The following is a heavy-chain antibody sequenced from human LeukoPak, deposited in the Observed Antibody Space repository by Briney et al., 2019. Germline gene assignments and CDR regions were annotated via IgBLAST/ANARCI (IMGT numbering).Heavy chain of an antibody. D-gene: IGHD3-22*01. CDR3: ARAPSEVGGYYPEYFRH. J-gene: IGHJ1*01. Sequence: PGGSLRLSCEASGFTFSRYWMHWVRQAPGKGLVWVSRIKSDGKTNYADSAKGRFTISRDNAKNTVSPQMDSLRAEDTGVYYCARAPSEVGGYYPEYFRHWGQGTLVTVSS. CDR2: IKSDGKT. CDR1: GFTFSRYW. V-gene: IGHV3-74*01.